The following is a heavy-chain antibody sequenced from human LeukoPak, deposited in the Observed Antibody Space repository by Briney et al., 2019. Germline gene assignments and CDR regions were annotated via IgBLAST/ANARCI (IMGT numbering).Heavy chain of an antibody. D-gene: IGHD3-16*01. CDR2: IYPGHSDT. Sequence: GESLKISCKGSGYSFTSYWIGWVRQMPGKDLEWMGIIYPGHSDTRYSPSFQGQVTISADKSISTAYLQWSSLKASDTAMYYCARHKFPHRSTWGNWFDPWGQGTLVTVSS. CDR3: ARHKFPHRSTWGNWFDP. CDR1: GYSFTSYW. J-gene: IGHJ5*02. V-gene: IGHV5-51*01.